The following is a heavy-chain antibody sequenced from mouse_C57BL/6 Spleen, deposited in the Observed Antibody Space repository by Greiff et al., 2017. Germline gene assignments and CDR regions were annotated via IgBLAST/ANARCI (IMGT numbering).Heavy chain of an antibody. CDR1: GYAFSSYW. V-gene: IGHV1-80*01. D-gene: IGHD2-3*01. J-gene: IGHJ4*01. CDR3: ARNYDGHYYAMDY. CDR2: IYPGDGDT. Sequence: QVQLQQSGAELVKPGASVKISCKASGYAFSSYWMNWVKQRPGKGLEGIGQIYPGDGDTNYNGKFKGKATLTADKSSSTAYMQLSSLTSEDSAVYFCARNYDGHYYAMDYWGQGTSVTVSS.